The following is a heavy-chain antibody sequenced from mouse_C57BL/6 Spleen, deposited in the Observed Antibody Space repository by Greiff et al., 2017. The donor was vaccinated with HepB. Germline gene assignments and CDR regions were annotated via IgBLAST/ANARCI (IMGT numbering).Heavy chain of an antibody. J-gene: IGHJ3*01. Sequence: EVKLQESGGGLVKPGGSLKLSCAASGFTFSSYAMSWVRQTPEKRLEWVATISDGGSYTYYPDNVKGRFTISRDNAKNNLYLQMSHLKSEDTAMYYCATGFAYWGQGTLVTVSA. V-gene: IGHV5-4*03. CDR1: GFTFSSYA. CDR3: ATGFAY. CDR2: ISDGGSYT.